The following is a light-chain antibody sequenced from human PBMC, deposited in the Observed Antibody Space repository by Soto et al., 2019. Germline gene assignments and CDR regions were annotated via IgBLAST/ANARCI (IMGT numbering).Light chain of an antibody. CDR3: QQYNNWPWT. CDR2: SAS. J-gene: IGKJ1*01. Sequence: VLTQSPGTLSLTSGERATLSCRASQSISGTYLAWYQQKPGQSPRLLIYSASTRAPGIPDRFSGSGSGTDFTLTISSLQSEDFAVYYCQQYNNWPWTFGQGTKVEIK. CDR1: QSISGTY. V-gene: IGKV3D-15*01.